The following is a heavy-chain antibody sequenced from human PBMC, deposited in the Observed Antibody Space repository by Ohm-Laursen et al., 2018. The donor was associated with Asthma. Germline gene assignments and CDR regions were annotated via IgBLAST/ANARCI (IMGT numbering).Heavy chain of an antibody. Sequence: ASVKVSCNASGYSFTNYYMHWVRQAPGQGLEWMGIINPSGGSTSYSQKFQGRGTMTRDTSTTTVYMELSSLTSEDTAVYYCARKAGSCIVSTCYSLDFWGQGTLVTVSS. CDR1: GYSFTNYY. CDR2: INPSGGST. CDR3: ARKAGSCIVSTCYSLDF. D-gene: IGHD2-15*01. V-gene: IGHV1-46*03. J-gene: IGHJ4*02.